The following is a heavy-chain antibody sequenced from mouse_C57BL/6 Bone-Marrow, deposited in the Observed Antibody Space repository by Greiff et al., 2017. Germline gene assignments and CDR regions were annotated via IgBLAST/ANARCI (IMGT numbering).Heavy chain of an antibody. D-gene: IGHD3-2*01. CDR1: GYAFSSSW. Sequence: QVQLKQSGPELVKPGASVKISCKASGYAFSSSWMNWVKQRPGKGLEWIGRIYPGDGDTNYNGKFKGKATLTADKSSSTAYMQLSSLTSEDSAVYFCARRKTARAMDYWGQGTSVTVSS. CDR3: ARRKTARAMDY. V-gene: IGHV1-82*01. J-gene: IGHJ4*01. CDR2: IYPGDGDT.